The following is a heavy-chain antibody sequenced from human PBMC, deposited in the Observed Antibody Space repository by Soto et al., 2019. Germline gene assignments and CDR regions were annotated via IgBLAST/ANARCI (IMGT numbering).Heavy chain of an antibody. CDR2: ISAYNGNT. Sequence: GGSVKVSCKASGYTFTSYGISWVRQAPGQGLEWMGWISAYNGNTNYAQKLQGRVTMTTDTSTSTAYMELRSLRSDDTAVYYCATTYYYGSGSPSYYYYGMDVWGQGTTVTVSS. CDR3: ATTYYYGSGSPSYYYYGMDV. CDR1: GYTFTSYG. V-gene: IGHV1-18*01. J-gene: IGHJ6*02. D-gene: IGHD3-10*01.